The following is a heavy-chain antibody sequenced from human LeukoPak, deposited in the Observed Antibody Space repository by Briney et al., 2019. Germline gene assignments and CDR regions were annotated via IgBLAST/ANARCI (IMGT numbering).Heavy chain of an antibody. D-gene: IGHD2-2*02. CDR1: GFTFSSYA. CDR3: ASGELGYCSSTSCYTLWGNYFDY. V-gene: IGHV3-30-3*01. CDR2: ISYDGSNK. J-gene: IGHJ4*02. Sequence: GGSLRISCAASGFTFSSYAMHWVRQAPGKGLEWVAVISYDGSNKYYADSVKGRFTISRDNSKNTLYLQMNSLRAEDTAVYYCASGELGYCSSTSCYTLWGNYFDYWGQGTLVTVSS.